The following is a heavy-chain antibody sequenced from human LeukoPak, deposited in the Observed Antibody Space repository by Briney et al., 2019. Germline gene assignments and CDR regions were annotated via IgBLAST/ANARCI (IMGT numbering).Heavy chain of an antibody. J-gene: IGHJ4*02. CDR3: ARGHDIVVVPAATGFDY. Sequence: PSETLSLTCAVYGGSFSGYYWSWIRQPPGEGLEWIGEINHSGSTNYNPSLKSRVTISVDTSKNQFSLKLSSVTAADTAVYYCARGHDIVVVPAATGFDYWGQGTLVTVSS. CDR1: GGSFSGYY. V-gene: IGHV4-34*01. CDR2: INHSGST. D-gene: IGHD2-2*01.